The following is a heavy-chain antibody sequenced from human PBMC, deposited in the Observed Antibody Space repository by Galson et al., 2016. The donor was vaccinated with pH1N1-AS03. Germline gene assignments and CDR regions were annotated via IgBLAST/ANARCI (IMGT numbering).Heavy chain of an antibody. CDR3: ERAGGY. V-gene: IGHV3-64*02. J-gene: IGHJ4*02. CDR1: GFIFSNHG. CDR2: ISSDGGST. Sequence: SLRLSCAASGFIFSNHGMHWARQAPGKGPEFVARISSDGGSTDYADSVKARFTISRDNSKNTLYLQMDGLRVEDTAVYYCERAGGYWGQGTLVTVSS.